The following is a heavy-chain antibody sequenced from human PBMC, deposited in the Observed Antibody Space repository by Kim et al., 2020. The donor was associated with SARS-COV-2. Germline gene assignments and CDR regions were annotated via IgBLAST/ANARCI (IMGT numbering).Heavy chain of an antibody. CDR3: ARVDSLTGYYGRRDV. J-gene: IGHJ6*02. D-gene: IGHD3-9*01. V-gene: IGHV4-59*01. Sequence: SETLSLTCTVSGGSISSYYWSWIRQPPGKGLEWIGYIYNSGSTKYNPSTKSRVTISVDTSKNQSSLKLSSVNAAYTAVYYCARVDSLTGYYGRRDVWGQG. CDR2: IYNSGST. CDR1: GGSISSYY.